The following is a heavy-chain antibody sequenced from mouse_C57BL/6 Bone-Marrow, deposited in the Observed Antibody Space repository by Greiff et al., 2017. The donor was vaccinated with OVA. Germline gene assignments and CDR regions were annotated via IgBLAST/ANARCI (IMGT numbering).Heavy chain of an antibody. V-gene: IGHV1-63*01. CDR3: ARGYEYIDY. Sequence: QVQLKESGAELVRPGTSVKMSCKASGYTFTNYCIGWAKQRPGHGLEWIGDIYPGGGYTNYNEKFKGKATLTADKSSSTAYMQFSSLTSEDSAIEYCARGYEYIDYWGQGTTLTVTA. CDR2: IYPGGGYT. D-gene: IGHD2-10*02. J-gene: IGHJ2*01. CDR1: GYTFTNYC.